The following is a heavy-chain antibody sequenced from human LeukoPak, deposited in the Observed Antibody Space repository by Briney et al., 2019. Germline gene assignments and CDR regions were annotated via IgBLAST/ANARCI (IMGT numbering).Heavy chain of an antibody. CDR1: GFSFRSYS. V-gene: IGHV3-7*01. CDR2: IKEDGSET. J-gene: IGHJ4*02. Sequence: GGSLRLSCAASGFSFRSYSMNWVRQAPGKGLEWVAYIKEDGSETYDVDTVKGRFTISSANAKNSLDLQMLSLRVTDKAVYYCARDGVRHCTDGSCTVLWGQGTVLPVSS. CDR3: ARDGVRHCTDGSCTVL. D-gene: IGHD2-8*01.